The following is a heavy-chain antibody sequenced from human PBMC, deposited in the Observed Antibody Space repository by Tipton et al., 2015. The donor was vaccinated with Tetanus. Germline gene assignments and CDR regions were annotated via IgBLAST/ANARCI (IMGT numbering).Heavy chain of an antibody. Sequence: SLRLSCAASGFTFSDYSMNWVRQAPGKGLEWVSSISGSSNYINYADSVKGRLTISRDDSKTTLFLEMHRLRLEDSGVYYCAKDRPLRGLSKYYYGMDVWGQGTTVIVSS. CDR1: GFTFSDYS. CDR2: ISGSSNYI. CDR3: AKDRPLRGLSKYYYGMDV. V-gene: IGHV3-21*01. D-gene: IGHD3-10*01. J-gene: IGHJ6*02.